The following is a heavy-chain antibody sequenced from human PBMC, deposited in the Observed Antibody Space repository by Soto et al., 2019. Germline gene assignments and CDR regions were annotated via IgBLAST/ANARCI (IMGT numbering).Heavy chain of an antibody. V-gene: IGHV4-59*08. J-gene: IGHJ4*02. CDR1: GGSISSYY. CDR2: IYYSGST. D-gene: IGHD4-17*01. Sequence: SETLSLTCTVSGGSISSYYWSWIRQPPGKGLEWIGYIYYSGSTNYNPSLKSRVTISVGTSKNQFSLKLSSVTAADTAVYYCARQDYEDSFDYWGQGTLVTVSS. CDR3: ARQDYEDSFDY.